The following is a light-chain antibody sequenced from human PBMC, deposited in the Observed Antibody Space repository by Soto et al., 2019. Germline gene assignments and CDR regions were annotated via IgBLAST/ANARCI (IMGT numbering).Light chain of an antibody. V-gene: IGKV3-15*01. J-gene: IGKJ2*01. Sequence: EIVMTQSPATLAVSPGERAALSCRASQSVSSNFAWYQQKPGQAPRLLIYGASSRATGTPARFSGSGSGTDFTRTISSLQSEDFAVYYCQQYNNWPYTFGLGTKLEMK. CDR1: QSVSSN. CDR3: QQYNNWPYT. CDR2: GAS.